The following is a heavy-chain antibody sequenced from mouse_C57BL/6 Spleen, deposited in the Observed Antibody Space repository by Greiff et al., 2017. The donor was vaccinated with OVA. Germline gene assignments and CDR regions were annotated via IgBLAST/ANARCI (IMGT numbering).Heavy chain of an antibody. D-gene: IGHD1-1*01. J-gene: IGHJ3*01. CDR1: GFTFSDYG. CDR3: ARRDYGSSYRAWFAY. V-gene: IGHV5-17*01. Sequence: EVKVVESGGGLVKPGGSLKLSCAASGFTFSDYGMHWVRQAPEKGLEWVAYISSGSSTIYYADTVQGRFTISRDNAKNTLFLQMTSLRSEDTAMYYCARRDYGSSYRAWFAYWGQGTLVTVSA. CDR2: ISSGSSTI.